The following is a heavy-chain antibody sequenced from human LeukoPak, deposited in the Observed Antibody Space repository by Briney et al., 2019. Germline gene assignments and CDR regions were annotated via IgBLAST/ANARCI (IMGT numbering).Heavy chain of an antibody. D-gene: IGHD3-9*01. CDR3: AKEADYDILTGYYNGDY. V-gene: IGHV3-48*01. J-gene: IGHJ4*02. CDR1: GFTFSSYS. CDR2: ISSSSSTI. Sequence: GGSLRLSCAASGFTFSSYSMNWVRQAPGKGLEWVSYISSSSSTIYYADSVKGRFTISRDNSKNTLYLQMNSLRAEDTAVYYCAKEADYDILTGYYNGDYWGQGTLVTVSS.